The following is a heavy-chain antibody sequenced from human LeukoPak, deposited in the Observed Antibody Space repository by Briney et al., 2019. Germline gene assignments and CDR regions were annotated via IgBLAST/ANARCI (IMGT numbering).Heavy chain of an antibody. CDR1: GGTFSGYA. V-gene: IGHV1-69*13. J-gene: IGHJ6*04. CDR2: IIPIFGTA. D-gene: IGHD2-15*01. Sequence: SVKVSCKASGGTFSGYAISWVRQAPGQGLEWMGGIIPIFGTANYAQKFQGRVTITADESTSTAYMELSSLRSEDTAVYYCARAVVVAATLRGMDVWGKGTTVTVSS. CDR3: ARAVVVAATLRGMDV.